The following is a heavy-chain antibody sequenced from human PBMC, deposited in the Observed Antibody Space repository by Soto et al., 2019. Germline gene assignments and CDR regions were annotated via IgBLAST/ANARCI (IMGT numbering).Heavy chain of an antibody. J-gene: IGHJ4*02. CDR2: ISSDGKSG. Sequence: QVQLVESGGGVVQPGRSLRLSCAASGFTFSTYGMHWVRQPPGKGLEWVAVISSDGKSGHYADPVKGRFSISRDNSKNTLSLQMNSLRVEDTAVYYCAKTITTYSGDSRGRGALVDYWGQGTLVTVSS. D-gene: IGHD3-22*01. V-gene: IGHV3-30*18. CDR1: GFTFSTYG. CDR3: AKTITTYSGDSRGRGALVDY.